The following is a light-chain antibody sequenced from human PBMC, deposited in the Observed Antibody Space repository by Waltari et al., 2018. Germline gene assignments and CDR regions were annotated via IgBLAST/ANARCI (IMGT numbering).Light chain of an antibody. CDR3: QQSYSILWT. CDR2: GSS. J-gene: IGKJ1*01. Sequence: DIQMTQSPSSLSASVGDRVTITCREGQTITNYLNWYQQKPGKAPNLLIYGSSSLQNGVPSMFRGSGSGTYFTLTISSLQPEDFATYYCQQSYSILWTFGQGTKVDIK. V-gene: IGKV1-39*01. CDR1: QTITNY.